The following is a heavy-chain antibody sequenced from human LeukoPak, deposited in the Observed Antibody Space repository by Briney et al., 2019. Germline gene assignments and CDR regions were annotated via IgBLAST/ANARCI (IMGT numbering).Heavy chain of an antibody. D-gene: IGHD3-10*01. CDR1: GFTFSSYS. Sequence: RPGGSLRLSCAASGFTFSSYSMSWVRQGPGKGLEWVSGINWNGDSTGYADSVKGRFTISRDNAKNFLYLQMNSLRAEDTALYYCARQTYDSDVDYWGQGTLVTVSS. CDR3: ARQTYDSDVDY. V-gene: IGHV3-20*04. CDR2: INWNGDST. J-gene: IGHJ4*02.